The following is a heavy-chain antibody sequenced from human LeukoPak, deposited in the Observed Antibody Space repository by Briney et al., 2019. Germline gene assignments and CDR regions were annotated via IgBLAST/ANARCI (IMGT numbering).Heavy chain of an antibody. Sequence: ASVKVSCKASGYTFTSYGISWVRQAPGQGLEWMGWISAYNGNTNYAQKLQGRVTMTTDTSTSTAYMELRSLRSDDTAVYYCASSIGDYDFWSGYYVDAFDIRGQGTMVTVSS. V-gene: IGHV1-18*01. CDR3: ASSIGDYDFWSGYYVDAFDI. CDR2: ISAYNGNT. D-gene: IGHD3-3*01. CDR1: GYTFTSYG. J-gene: IGHJ3*02.